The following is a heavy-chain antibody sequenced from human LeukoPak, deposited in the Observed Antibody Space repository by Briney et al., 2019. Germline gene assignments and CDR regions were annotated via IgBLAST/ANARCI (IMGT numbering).Heavy chain of an antibody. J-gene: IGHJ4*02. CDR1: GFTVSTNY. D-gene: IGHD3-22*01. V-gene: IGHV3-53*01. CDR3: ARGISSIDDFDY. Sequence: GGPLRLSCTASGFTVSTNYMNWVRQAPGKGLEWVSVIYSGGSTYYADSVKGRFTISRDNPENTLYLQMNSLRAEDTAVYYCARGISSIDDFDYWGRGTLVTVSS. CDR2: IYSGGST.